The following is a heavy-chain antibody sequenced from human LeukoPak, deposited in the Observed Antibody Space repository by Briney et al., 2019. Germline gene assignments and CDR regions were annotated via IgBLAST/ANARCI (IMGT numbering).Heavy chain of an antibody. Sequence: GASVKVSCKASGYTFTGYYMHWVRQAPGQGLEWMGWINPNSGGTNYAQKFQGWVTMTRNTSISTAYMELSSLRSEDTAVYYCARGLIVRYYDFWSGYSPAQNWFDPWGQGTLVTVSS. D-gene: IGHD3-3*01. CDR2: INPNSGGT. V-gene: IGHV1-2*04. J-gene: IGHJ5*02. CDR1: GYTFTGYY. CDR3: ARGLIVRYYDFWSGYSPAQNWFDP.